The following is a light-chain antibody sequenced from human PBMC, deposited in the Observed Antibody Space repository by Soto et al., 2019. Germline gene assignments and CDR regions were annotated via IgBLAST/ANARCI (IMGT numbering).Light chain of an antibody. Sequence: DIQMTQSPSSLSASVCDRVTITCRASRGINNFLSWYQQRPGTVPKLLIYSASTLQSGVPARFSGRGSGTDFTLTINSLQPEDVATYYCQHFANLPMTFGQGTRLEIK. J-gene: IGKJ5*01. CDR2: SAS. CDR1: RGINNF. V-gene: IGKV1-27*01. CDR3: QHFANLPMT.